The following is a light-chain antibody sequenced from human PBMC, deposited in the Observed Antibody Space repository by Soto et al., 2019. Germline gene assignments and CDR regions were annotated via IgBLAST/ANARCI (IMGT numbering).Light chain of an antibody. Sequence: IQMSQSPSSLSAYVGDSVTITCRASQNIDIYLNWYQQKPGKAPTVVLYVASSLPGGVPPRFSGSGAGTAFTLTITSLQPEAFATYYRQQAFSSSPFTFGHGTPLEIK. CDR3: QQAFSSSPFT. J-gene: IGKJ2*01. V-gene: IGKV1-39*01. CDR2: VAS. CDR1: QNIDIY.